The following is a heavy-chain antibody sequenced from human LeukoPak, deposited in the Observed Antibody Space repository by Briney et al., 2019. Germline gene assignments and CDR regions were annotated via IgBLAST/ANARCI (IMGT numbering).Heavy chain of an antibody. Sequence: ASVEVSCKASGYTFTSYGISWVRQAPGQGLEWMGWISAYNGNTNYAQKLQGRVTMTTDTSTSTAYMELRSPRSDDTAVYYCARDMDDILTGYPVNWGQGTLVTVSS. CDR1: GYTFTSYG. CDR3: ARDMDDILTGYPVN. CDR2: ISAYNGNT. V-gene: IGHV1-18*01. J-gene: IGHJ4*02. D-gene: IGHD3-9*01.